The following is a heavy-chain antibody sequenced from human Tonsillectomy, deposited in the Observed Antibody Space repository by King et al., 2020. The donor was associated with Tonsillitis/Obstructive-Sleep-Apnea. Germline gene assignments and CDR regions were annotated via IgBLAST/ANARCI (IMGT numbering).Heavy chain of an antibody. V-gene: IGHV3-64D*06. J-gene: IGHJ5*02. D-gene: IGHD6-13*01. CDR3: VPGGAAAGQDPWLDP. Sequence: VQLVESGGGLVQPGGSLRLSCSASGFPFSRYVMNWVRQAPGKGLEYVAAISPSGDNAYYADSVKGRSTISRDNSKNTLYLQISSLRTEDTALYNCVPGGAAAGQDPWLDPWGQGTLVTVSS. CDR1: GFPFSRYV. CDR2: ISPSGDNA.